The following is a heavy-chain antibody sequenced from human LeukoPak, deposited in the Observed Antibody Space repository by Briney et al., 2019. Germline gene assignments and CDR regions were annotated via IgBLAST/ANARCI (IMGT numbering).Heavy chain of an antibody. J-gene: IGHJ4*02. D-gene: IGHD2-15*01. CDR2: IYPGDSDT. Sequence: GESLKISCEGSGYSFSTYWIGWVRQMPGKGLEWMGIIYPGDSDTRYSPSFQGQVTISADKSISTAYLQWSSLKAPDTAMYYCARRGYCSGGTCFSAPFDYWGQGTLVTVSS. CDR1: GYSFSTYW. CDR3: ARRGYCSGGTCFSAPFDY. V-gene: IGHV5-51*01.